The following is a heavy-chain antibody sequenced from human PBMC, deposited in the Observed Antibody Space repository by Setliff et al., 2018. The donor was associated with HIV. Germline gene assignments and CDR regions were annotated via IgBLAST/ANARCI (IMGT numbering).Heavy chain of an antibody. CDR2: FDPQDGET. V-gene: IGHV1-24*01. CDR3: AAGPMIGGFDGFDL. D-gene: IGHD3-22*01. CDR1: GYTLSELS. Sequence: ASVKVSCKVYGYTLSELSIHWVRQAPGRGLEWMGYFDPQDGETVYAQKFQGRVTLTEDTSTGTAYMELSSLRSEDTAVYYCAAGPMIGGFDGFDLWGQGTMVTVSS. J-gene: IGHJ3*01.